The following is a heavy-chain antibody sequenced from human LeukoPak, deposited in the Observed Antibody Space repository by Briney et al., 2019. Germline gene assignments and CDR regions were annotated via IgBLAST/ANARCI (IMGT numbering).Heavy chain of an antibody. D-gene: IGHD3-10*02. Sequence: PGGSLRLSCAASAFTFSSYNMHWVRQAPGKGLEWVSYIGSSDSTKCYADSVKGRFTISRDNAKHSLFLQMNSLRAEDTALYYCARGGSIFGYSFEYWGQGTLVTVSS. V-gene: IGHV3-48*01. CDR1: AFTFSSYN. J-gene: IGHJ4*02. CDR3: ARGGSIFGYSFEY. CDR2: IGSSDSTK.